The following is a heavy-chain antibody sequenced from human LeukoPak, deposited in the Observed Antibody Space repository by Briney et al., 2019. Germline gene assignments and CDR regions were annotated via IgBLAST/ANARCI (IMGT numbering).Heavy chain of an antibody. V-gene: IGHV3-33*06. J-gene: IGHJ6*03. Sequence: GGSLRLSCAASGFTFSSYEMNWVRQAPGKGLEWVAVIWYDGSNKYYADSVKGRFTISRDNSKNTLYLHMNSLRAEDTAVYYCAKGGGSYPFHYYYYMDVWGKGTTVTVSS. D-gene: IGHD1-26*01. CDR3: AKGGGSYPFHYYYYMDV. CDR1: GFTFSSYE. CDR2: IWYDGSNK.